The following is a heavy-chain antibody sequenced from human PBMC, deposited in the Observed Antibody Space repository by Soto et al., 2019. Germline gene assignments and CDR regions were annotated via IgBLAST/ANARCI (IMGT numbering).Heavy chain of an antibody. CDR1: GGTFSGYA. V-gene: IGHV1-69*01. CDR2: IIPLLGIT. D-gene: IGHD1-20*01. J-gene: IGHJ1*01. CDR3: ARDPRSITGTTSSEYFQH. Sequence: QAQLMQSGAEVKKPGSSVKVSCRASGGTFSGYAINWVRQAPGQGLEWMGGIIPLLGITDYGQKFQGRITIAADESTGTAYMDLRGLRSEDTAVYYCARDPRSITGTTSSEYFQHWGQGTPVSVSS.